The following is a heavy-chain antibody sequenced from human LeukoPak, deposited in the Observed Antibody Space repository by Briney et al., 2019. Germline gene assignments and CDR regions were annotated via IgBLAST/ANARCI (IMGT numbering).Heavy chain of an antibody. D-gene: IGHD5-12*01. J-gene: IGHJ4*02. CDR3: AREGPGYDFDY. CDR1: GGTFSSYA. Sequence: GASVKVSCKAFGGTFSSYAISWVRQAPGHGLGWMGGIIPIFGTANYAQKFQGRVTITADESTSTAYMELSSLRSEDTAVYYCAREGPGYDFDYWGQGTLVTVSS. V-gene: IGHV1-69*13. CDR2: IIPIFGTA.